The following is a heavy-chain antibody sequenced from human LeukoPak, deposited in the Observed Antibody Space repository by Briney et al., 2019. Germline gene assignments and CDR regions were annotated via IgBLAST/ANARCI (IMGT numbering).Heavy chain of an antibody. J-gene: IGHJ4*02. D-gene: IGHD4-17*01. CDR1: GFTFSSYA. CDR2: ISYDGSNK. V-gene: IGHV3-30*04. CDR3: VRNPYGDYSFDY. Sequence: GGSLRLSCAASGFTFSSYAVHWVRQAPGKGLEWVAVISYDGSNKFYADSVKGRFTISRDNSKNTLYLQMNSLRPEDTAVYYCVRNPYGDYSFDYWGQGTLVTVSS.